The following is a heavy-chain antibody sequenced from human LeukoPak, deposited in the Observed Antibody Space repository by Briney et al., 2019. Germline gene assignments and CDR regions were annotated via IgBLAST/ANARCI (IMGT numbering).Heavy chain of an antibody. J-gene: IGHJ4*02. V-gene: IGHV5-51*01. Sequence: RESLKISCQGSWYSLTTYWIAWVRQLPGKGVEWMGSVYPGDSSTKYSPSFQGQVTISADRPISTAYLQWRSLKASHTAMYYCARRFSTSWYFDYRGQGVLVTVSS. CDR2: VYPGDSST. CDR3: ARRFSTSWYFDY. D-gene: IGHD6-13*01. CDR1: WYSLTTYW.